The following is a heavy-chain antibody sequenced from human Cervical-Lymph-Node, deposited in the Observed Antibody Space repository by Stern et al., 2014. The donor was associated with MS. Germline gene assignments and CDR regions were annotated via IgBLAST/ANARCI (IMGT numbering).Heavy chain of an antibody. CDR1: GVPFSEQY. Sequence: QVQLMQSGGGLVNPGGSLRLSCAASGVPFSEQYRGWIRQAPGKGLGWVSDISSGGSSIYYGDSVKGRFTISRDNAKNSLYLQMNSLRVEDTAIYYCAITIGSGWFDPWGQGTLVTVSS. CDR3: AITIGSGWFDP. D-gene: IGHD5-24*01. J-gene: IGHJ5*02. V-gene: IGHV3-11*01. CDR2: ISSGGSSI.